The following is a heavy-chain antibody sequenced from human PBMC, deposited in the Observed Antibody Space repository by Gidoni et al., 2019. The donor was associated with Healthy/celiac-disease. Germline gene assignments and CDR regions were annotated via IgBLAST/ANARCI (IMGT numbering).Heavy chain of an antibody. CDR2: IWYDGSNK. V-gene: IGHV3-33*01. J-gene: IGHJ4*02. D-gene: IGHD3-22*01. CDR1: GFPFSSYG. CDR3: ARDRYYYDSSGYYDY. Sequence: QVQLVESGGGVVQPGRSLRLSCAASGFPFSSYGMHWVRQAPGKGLEWVAVIWYDGSNKYYADSVKGRFTISRDNSKNTLYLQMNSLRAEDTAVYYCARDRYYYDSSGYYDYWGQGTLVTVSS.